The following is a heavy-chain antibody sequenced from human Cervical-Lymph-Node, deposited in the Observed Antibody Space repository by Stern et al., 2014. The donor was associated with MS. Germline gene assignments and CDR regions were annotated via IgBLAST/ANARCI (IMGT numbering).Heavy chain of an antibody. J-gene: IGHJ4*02. CDR2: IYWDDQK. CDR1: GFSLSTSGLG. Sequence: RESGPALVKPTQTLTLTCTFSGFSLSTSGLGVGWIRQPPGEALEWLAYIYWDDQKRYSPSLKSRLTITKDTSKNQVVLTLTNVDPVDTATYYCAHRTAGPFDYWGQGTLVTVSS. CDR3: AHRTAGPFDY. V-gene: IGHV2-5*02.